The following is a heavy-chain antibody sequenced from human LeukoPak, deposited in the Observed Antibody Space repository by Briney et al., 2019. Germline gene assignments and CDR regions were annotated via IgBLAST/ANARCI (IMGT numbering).Heavy chain of an antibody. J-gene: IGHJ4*02. D-gene: IGHD3-3*01. Sequence: ASVTVSCMASGYTLTSYYMHRVRQAPGQGLEWMGIINHSGGNTSYAQKFQGRVTMTRDTTTSTVYMELSSLRSEDTVVYYGARGNGITIFGVVIPLGYWGQGTLVTVSS. CDR3: ARGNGITIFGVVIPLGY. CDR2: INHSGGNT. V-gene: IGHV1-46*01. CDR1: GYTLTSYY.